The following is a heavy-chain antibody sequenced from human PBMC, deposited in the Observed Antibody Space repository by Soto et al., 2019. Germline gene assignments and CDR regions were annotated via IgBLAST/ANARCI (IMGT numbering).Heavy chain of an antibody. Sequence: SETLSLTCAVYGGSFSGYYWSWIRQPPGKGLEWIGNIYYSGITYYNPSLKSRVAISVDTSKNQFSLKLSSVSAADTAIYYCARSNSGYYKWFDPWGQGTLVTVSS. D-gene: IGHD3-22*01. CDR3: ARSNSGYYKWFDP. CDR1: GGSFSGYY. V-gene: IGHV4-34*01. J-gene: IGHJ5*02. CDR2: IYYSGIT.